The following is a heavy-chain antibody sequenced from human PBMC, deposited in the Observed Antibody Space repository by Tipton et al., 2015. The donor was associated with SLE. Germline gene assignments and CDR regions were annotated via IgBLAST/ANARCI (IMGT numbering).Heavy chain of an antibody. D-gene: IGHD5-18*01. CDR1: GYTFTDYY. CDR2: INPNSGGT. Sequence: QVQLVQSGAEVKKPGASVKVPCKASGYTFTDYYIHWVRQAPGQGLEWMGWINPNSGGTMDAQKFQGRVTMTRDTSITTAYMELSSLRSDDTAVYYCARGGYSYGLWGYFQCWGQGTLVTVSS. V-gene: IGHV1-2*02. J-gene: IGHJ1*01. CDR3: ARGGYSYGLWGYFQC.